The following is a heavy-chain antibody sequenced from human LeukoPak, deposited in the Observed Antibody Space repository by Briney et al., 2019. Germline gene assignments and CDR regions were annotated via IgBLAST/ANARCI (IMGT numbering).Heavy chain of an antibody. J-gene: IGHJ4*02. Sequence: GGSLRLSCAAPGFTFSDYYMSWIRQVPGKGLEWLSTSDSSGSTIYDASSVKGRFTISRNNAKTSLYLQLNNLRAEDAAVYYCVRGGGMQGSGYWGQGTLVTVSS. D-gene: IGHD3-16*01. CDR1: GFTFSDYY. CDR3: VRGGGMQGSGY. V-gene: IGHV3-11*01. CDR2: SDSSGSTI.